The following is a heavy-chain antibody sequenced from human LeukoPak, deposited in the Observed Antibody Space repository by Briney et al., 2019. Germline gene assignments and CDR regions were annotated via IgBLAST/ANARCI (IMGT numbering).Heavy chain of an antibody. CDR1: GGSISSGDYY. J-gene: IGHJ4*02. CDR3: ARGGGIVLMVYAIEY. CDR2: FYYSGGT. Sequence: SETLSLTCTVSGGSISSGDYYWSWIRQPQGKALKGFGSFYYSGGTYYDPSLKSRVTISVDTSKNQFSLKLSSVTAADTAVYYCARGGGIVLMVYAIEYWGQGTLVTVSS. D-gene: IGHD2-8*01. V-gene: IGHV4-30-4*01.